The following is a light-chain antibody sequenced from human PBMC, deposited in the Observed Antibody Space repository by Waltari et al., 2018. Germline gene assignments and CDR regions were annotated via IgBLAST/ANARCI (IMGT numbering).Light chain of an antibody. CDR3: QQYNQWPPLT. V-gene: IGKV3-15*01. Sequence: EIVMTHSPATLSVSPGDRATLSCRASQSVSSYLAWDQEKSGQTPRLLIYGASTRAAGVPARFSGSGSGTEFTLTISSLQSEDFAVYYCQQYNQWPPLTFGGGTKVEIK. CDR1: QSVSSY. J-gene: IGKJ4*01. CDR2: GAS.